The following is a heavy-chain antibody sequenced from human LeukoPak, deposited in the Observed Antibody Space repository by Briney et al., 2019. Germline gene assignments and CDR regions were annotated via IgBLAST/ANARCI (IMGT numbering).Heavy chain of an antibody. Sequence: GGSLRLSCAASGFTFDDYGMSWVRQAPGKGLEWVSGINWNGGSTGYADSVKGRFTISRDNAKNSLYLQMNSLRAEDTALYYCARASPDPDIVATSQGIFDYWGQGTLVTVSS. CDR2: INWNGGST. CDR3: ARASPDPDIVATSQGIFDY. D-gene: IGHD5-12*01. V-gene: IGHV3-20*04. CDR1: GFTFDDYG. J-gene: IGHJ4*02.